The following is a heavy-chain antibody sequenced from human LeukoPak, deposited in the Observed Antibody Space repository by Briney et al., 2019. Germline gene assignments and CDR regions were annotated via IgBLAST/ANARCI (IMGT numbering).Heavy chain of an antibody. CDR3: ARSGAAWKPPTYFQD. CDR2: IYYTGTT. CDR1: GGSISSGGYY. J-gene: IGHJ1*01. Sequence: SQTLSLTCAVSGGSISSGGYYWSWIRQHPGEGLEWIGYIYYTGTTYYNPSLKSRLTISVDTSKNQFSLKLSPVTAADTAVYYCARSGAAWKPPTYFQDWGQGTLVTVSS. V-gene: IGHV4-31*11. D-gene: IGHD1-1*01.